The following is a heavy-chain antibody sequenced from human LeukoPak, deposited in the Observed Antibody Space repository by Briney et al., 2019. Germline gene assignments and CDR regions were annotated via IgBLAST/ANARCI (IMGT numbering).Heavy chain of an antibody. CDR1: GYTFTSYG. CDR3: ARGYCSSTSCDFPDY. Sequence: GASVTVSCKASGYTFTSYGNSWVRQGHGQGLEWMGFISAYNGNTNYAQKLQGRVTMTTDTSTSTDYMELRSLRSDDTAVYYCARGYCSSTSCDFPDYWVQGTLVTVSS. CDR2: ISAYNGNT. V-gene: IGHV1-18*01. J-gene: IGHJ4*02. D-gene: IGHD2-2*01.